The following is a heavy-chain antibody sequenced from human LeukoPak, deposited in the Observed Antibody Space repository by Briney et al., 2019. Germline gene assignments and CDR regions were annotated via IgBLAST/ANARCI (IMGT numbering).Heavy chain of an antibody. CDR3: ALRVGGSYFPPYFNY. Sequence: GASLRLSCAASGITFSDQAMSWVRQAPGKGLEWVSTISATGLTTHFADSLRGRFTISRDNSKNTVYLQMNTLSADDTAMYYCALRVGGSYFPPYFNYWGQGTLVTVSS. CDR2: ISATGLTT. CDR1: GITFSDQA. D-gene: IGHD1-26*01. J-gene: IGHJ4*02. V-gene: IGHV3-23*01.